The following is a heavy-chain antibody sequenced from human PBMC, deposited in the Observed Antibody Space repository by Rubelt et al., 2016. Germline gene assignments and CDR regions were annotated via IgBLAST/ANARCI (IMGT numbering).Heavy chain of an antibody. D-gene: IGHD3-10*01. CDR2: IWYDGSNK. CDR3: AKAFEGVDAFDI. Sequence: VRQAPGKGLEWVAVIWYDGSNKYYADSVKGRFTISRDNSKNTLYLQMNSLRAEDTAVYYRAKAFEGVDAFDIWGQGTMVTVSS. J-gene: IGHJ3*02. V-gene: IGHV3-33*06.